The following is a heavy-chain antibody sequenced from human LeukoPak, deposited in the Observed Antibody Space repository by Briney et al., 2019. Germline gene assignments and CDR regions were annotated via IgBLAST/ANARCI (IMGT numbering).Heavy chain of an antibody. V-gene: IGHV4-39*07. CDR2: IYYSGST. CDR1: GGSISSSSYY. CDR3: ARVRGDYAVGY. J-gene: IGHJ4*02. D-gene: IGHD4-17*01. Sequence: SETLSLTCTVSGGSISSSSYYWGWIRQPPGKGPEWIGSIYYSGSTYYNPSLKSRVTISVDTSKNQFSLKLSSVTAADTAVYYCARVRGDYAVGYWGQGTLVTVSS.